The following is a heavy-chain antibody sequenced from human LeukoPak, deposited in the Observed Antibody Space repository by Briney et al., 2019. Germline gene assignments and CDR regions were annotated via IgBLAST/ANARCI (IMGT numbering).Heavy chain of an antibody. CDR1: GGTFSSYA. CDR2: INTNTGNP. Sequence: ASVKVSCKASGGTFSSYAISWVRQAPGQGLEWMGWINTNTGNPTYAQGFTGRFVFSLDTSVSTAYLQISSLKAEDTAVYYCAREGEQWLVREGYYYYYYYMDVWGKGTTVTVSS. CDR3: AREGEQWLVREGYYYYYYYMDV. D-gene: IGHD6-19*01. J-gene: IGHJ6*03. V-gene: IGHV7-4-1*02.